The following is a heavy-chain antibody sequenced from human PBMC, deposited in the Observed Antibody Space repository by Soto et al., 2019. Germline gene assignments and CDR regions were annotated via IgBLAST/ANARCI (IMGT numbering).Heavy chain of an antibody. J-gene: IGHJ6*02. V-gene: IGHV1-69*06. CDR2: IIPIFGTA. Sequence: QVQLVQSGAEVKKPGSSVKVSCKASGGTFSSYAISWVRQAPGQGLEWMGGIIPIFGTANYAQKFQGRVTNTADKSTSTAYMELSSLRSEDTAVYYCATYGSGRYYHYYYGMDVWGQGTTVTVSS. D-gene: IGHD3-10*01. CDR3: ATYGSGRYYHYYYGMDV. CDR1: GGTFSSYA.